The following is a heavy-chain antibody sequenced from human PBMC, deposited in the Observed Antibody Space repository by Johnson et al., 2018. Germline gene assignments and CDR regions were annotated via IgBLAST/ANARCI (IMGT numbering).Heavy chain of an antibody. CDR3: ARTGDALTAIGATAPYFEY. Sequence: QVQLQESGPGLVKPSETLSLTCTVSGASMRRDSDSWVWIRQPPGKGLEWIGNIYIRGFTYYNPSLKERVTISVDTSKNQFSLRLTSVTAADTAVYYCARTGDALTAIGATAPYFEYWGQGTLVTVSS. J-gene: IGHJ4*02. D-gene: IGHD1-26*01. CDR2: IYIRGFT. V-gene: IGHV4-39*07. CDR1: GASMRRDSDS.